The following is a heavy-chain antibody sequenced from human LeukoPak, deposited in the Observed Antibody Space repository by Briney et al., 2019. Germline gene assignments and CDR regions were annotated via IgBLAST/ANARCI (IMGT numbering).Heavy chain of an antibody. D-gene: IGHD3-10*01. V-gene: IGHV4-59*01. CDR3: ARGRITVVRGGYYFDY. CDR1: GGSISSYY. Sequence: PSETLSLTCTVSGGSISSYYWSWIRQPPGKGLEWIGYIYYSGSTNYNPSLKSRVTISVDTSKNQFSLKLSSVTAADTAVYYCARGRITVVRGGYYFDYWGQGTLVTVSS. J-gene: IGHJ4*02. CDR2: IYYSGST.